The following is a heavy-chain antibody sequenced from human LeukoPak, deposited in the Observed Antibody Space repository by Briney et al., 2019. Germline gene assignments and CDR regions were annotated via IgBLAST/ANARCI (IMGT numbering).Heavy chain of an antibody. CDR3: ARLEYYDSSGYDY. D-gene: IGHD3-22*01. J-gene: IGHJ4*02. Sequence: ASVKVSCKASGYTFTSYGISWVRQAPGQGLEWMGWINPNSGGTNYAQKFQGRVTMTRATSISPAYMELSSLRSDDTAVYYCARLEYYDSSGYDYWGQGTLVTVSS. CDR1: GYTFTSYG. CDR2: INPNSGGT. V-gene: IGHV1-2*02.